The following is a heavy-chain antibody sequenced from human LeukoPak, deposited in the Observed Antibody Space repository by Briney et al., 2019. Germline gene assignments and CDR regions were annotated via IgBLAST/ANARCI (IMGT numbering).Heavy chain of an antibody. CDR3: ARDLGWAPYYYYGMDV. CDR2: ISAYNGNT. D-gene: IGHD4-23*01. Sequence: ASVKVSCKASGYTFTSYGISWVRQAPGQGLEWMGWISAYNGNTNYAQKLQGRVTMTTDTSTSTAYMELRSLRSDDTAVYYCARDLGWAPYYYYGMDVWGRGTTVTVSS. CDR1: GYTFTSYG. V-gene: IGHV1-18*01. J-gene: IGHJ6*02.